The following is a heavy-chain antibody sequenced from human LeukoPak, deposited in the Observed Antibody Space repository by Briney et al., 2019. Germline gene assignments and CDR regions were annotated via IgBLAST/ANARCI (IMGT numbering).Heavy chain of an antibody. Sequence: SETLSLTCTVSGGSISSYYWSWIRQPAGKGLEWIGRIYTSGSTNYNPSLKSRVTISVDTSKNQFSLKLSSVTAADTAVYYCARSRVAVAVLDYWGQGTLVTVSS. CDR1: GGSISSYY. D-gene: IGHD6-19*01. CDR3: ARSRVAVAVLDY. V-gene: IGHV4-4*07. CDR2: IYTSGST. J-gene: IGHJ4*02.